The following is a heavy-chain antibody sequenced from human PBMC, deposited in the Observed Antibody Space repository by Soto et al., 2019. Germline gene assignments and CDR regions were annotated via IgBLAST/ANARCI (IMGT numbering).Heavy chain of an antibody. D-gene: IGHD2-21*02. Sequence: ASVKVSCKASGYTFTSYYMHWVRQAPGQGLEWMGIINPSGGSTSHAQKFQGRVTMTRDTSTSTVYMELSSLRSEDTAVYYCARKRTYCGGDCSMGTYYYGMDVWGQGTTVTVS. CDR1: GYTFTSYY. CDR3: ARKRTYCGGDCSMGTYYYGMDV. V-gene: IGHV1-46*01. J-gene: IGHJ6*02. CDR2: INPSGGST.